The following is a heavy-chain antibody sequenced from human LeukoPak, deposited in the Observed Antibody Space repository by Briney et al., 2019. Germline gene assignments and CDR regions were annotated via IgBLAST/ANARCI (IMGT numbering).Heavy chain of an antibody. J-gene: IGHJ4*02. CDR2: MNPNSGNT. V-gene: IGHV1-8*03. CDR3: ARALYSSSWYPFLAY. CDR1: GYTFTSYD. D-gene: IGHD6-13*01. Sequence: GASVKVSCKASGYTFTSYDINWVRQATGQGLEWMGWMNPNSGNTGYAQKFQGRVTITRNTSISTAYMELSSLRSEDTAVYYCARALYSSSWYPFLAYWGQGTLVTVSS.